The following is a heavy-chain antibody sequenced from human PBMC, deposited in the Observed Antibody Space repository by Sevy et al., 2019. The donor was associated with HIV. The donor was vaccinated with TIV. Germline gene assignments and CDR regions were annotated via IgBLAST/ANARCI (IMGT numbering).Heavy chain of an antibody. J-gene: IGHJ4*02. CDR1: GFTFSSYA. CDR2: ISGSGGST. V-gene: IGHV3-23*01. Sequence: GSLRLSCAASGFTFSSYAMSWVRQAPGKGLEWVSAISGSGGSTYYADSVKGRFTISRDNSKNTLYLQMNSLRAEDTAVYYCAKDLARLDDYGDYDLYFFFDYWGQGTLVTVSS. D-gene: IGHD4-17*01. CDR3: AKDLARLDDYGDYDLYFFFDY.